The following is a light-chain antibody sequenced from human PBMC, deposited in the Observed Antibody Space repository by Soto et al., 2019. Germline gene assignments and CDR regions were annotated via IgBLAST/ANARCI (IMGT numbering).Light chain of an antibody. CDR1: QSISSY. CDR3: QQSYSTPWT. Sequence: DIQMTQSPSSLSASVGDRVTITCRASQSISSYLNWYQQKPGKAPKPLIYAASSLQSGVPSRFSGSGSRTDFTLTISSLQPEDFATYYCQQSYSTPWTFGQGTKVEIK. V-gene: IGKV1-39*01. CDR2: AAS. J-gene: IGKJ1*01.